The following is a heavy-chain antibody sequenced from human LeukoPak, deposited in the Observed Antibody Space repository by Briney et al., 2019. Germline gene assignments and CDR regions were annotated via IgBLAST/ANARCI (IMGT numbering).Heavy chain of an antibody. CDR1: GFTFSNAW. J-gene: IGHJ4*02. V-gene: IGHV3-21*01. CDR3: ARGYYFDY. CDR2: ISTNSHYI. Sequence: GGSLRLSCAASGFTFSNAWMSWVRQAPGKGLEWVSSISTNSHYIYYADSVKGRFTISRDNAKNSLYLQMHSLRAEDTAVYYCARGYYFDYWGQGTLVTVSS.